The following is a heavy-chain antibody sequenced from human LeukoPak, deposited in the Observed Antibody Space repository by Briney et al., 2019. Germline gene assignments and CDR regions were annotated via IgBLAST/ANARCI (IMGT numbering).Heavy chain of an antibody. J-gene: IGHJ4*02. CDR1: GFTFSSYE. CDR3: VRVALYYYGSESYYFFEH. D-gene: IGHD3-10*01. CDR2: ISSSGSTI. V-gene: IGHV3-48*03. Sequence: GGSLRLSCAASGFTFSSYEMNWVRQAPGKGLEWVSYISSSGSTIYYADSVKGRFTISRDNAKNSLYLQMNILRVEDTAIYYCVRVALYYYGSESYYFFEHWGQGTPVTASS.